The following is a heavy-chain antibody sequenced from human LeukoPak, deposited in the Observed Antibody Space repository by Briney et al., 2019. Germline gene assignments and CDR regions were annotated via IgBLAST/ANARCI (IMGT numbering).Heavy chain of an antibody. J-gene: IGHJ5*02. CDR2: IYYSGST. D-gene: IGHD2-2*02. Sequence: SETLSLTCTVSGGSISSSSYYWGWIRQPPGKGLEWIGSIYYSGSTYYNPSLKSRVTISADTSKNQFSLKLSSVTAADTAVYYCARGAPRYCSSTSCYTGEDNWFDPWGQGTLVTVSS. V-gene: IGHV4-39*07. CDR1: GGSISSSSYY. CDR3: ARGAPRYCSSTSCYTGEDNWFDP.